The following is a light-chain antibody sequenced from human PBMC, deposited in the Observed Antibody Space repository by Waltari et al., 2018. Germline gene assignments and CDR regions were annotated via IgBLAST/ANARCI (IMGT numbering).Light chain of an antibody. CDR3: QHYVRLPAT. J-gene: IGKJ1*01. Sequence: EIVLTQSPGSLSSSPGERVTPPCRASQCVSRALAWYQQKPGQAPRLLIFGASNRATGIPDRFSGSGSETDFSLTISRLEPEDFAVYYCQHYVRLPATFGRGTKVEIK. CDR2: GAS. V-gene: IGKV3-20*01. CDR1: QCVSRA.